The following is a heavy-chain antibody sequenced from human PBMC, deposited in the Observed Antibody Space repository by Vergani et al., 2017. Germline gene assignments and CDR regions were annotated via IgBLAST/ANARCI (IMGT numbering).Heavy chain of an antibody. CDR2: ISWDGGST. Sequence: EVQLVESGGVVVQPGGSLRLSCAASGFTFDDYTMHWVRQAPGKGLEWVSLISWDGGSTYYADSVKGRFTISRDNSKNSLYLQMNSLRGDDTAVYYCARETRDTPSSLDYWGQGTLVTVSS. D-gene: IGHD5-24*01. V-gene: IGHV3-43*01. J-gene: IGHJ4*02. CDR3: ARETRDTPSSLDY. CDR1: GFTFDDYT.